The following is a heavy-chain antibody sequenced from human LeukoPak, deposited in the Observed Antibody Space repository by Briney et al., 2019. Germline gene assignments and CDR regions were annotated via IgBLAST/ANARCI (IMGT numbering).Heavy chain of an antibody. Sequence: PGGSLRLSCAASGFTFSSYGMHWVRQAPGKGLEWVAVISYDGSNKYYADSVKGRFTISRDNSKNTLYLQMNSLRAEDTAVYYCAKASPWTTVTTGLDYWGQGTLVTVSS. CDR1: GFTFSSYG. CDR3: AKASPWTTVTTGLDY. D-gene: IGHD4-17*01. J-gene: IGHJ4*02. V-gene: IGHV3-30*18. CDR2: ISYDGSNK.